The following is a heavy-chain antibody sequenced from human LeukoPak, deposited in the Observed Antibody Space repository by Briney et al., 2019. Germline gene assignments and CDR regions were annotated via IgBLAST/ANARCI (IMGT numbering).Heavy chain of an antibody. CDR3: ARARIQLWLPALDAFDI. Sequence: SETLSLTCAVSGGSISSGGYSWSWIRQPPGKGLEWIGYIYHGGSTYYNPSLKSRVTISVDRSKNQFSLKLSSVTAADTAVYYCARARIQLWLPALDAFDIWGQGTMVTVSS. J-gene: IGHJ3*02. V-gene: IGHV4-30-2*01. D-gene: IGHD5-18*01. CDR1: GGSISSGGYS. CDR2: IYHGGST.